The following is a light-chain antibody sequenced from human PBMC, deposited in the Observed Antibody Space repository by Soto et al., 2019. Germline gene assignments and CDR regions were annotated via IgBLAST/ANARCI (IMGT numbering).Light chain of an antibody. CDR3: QQYYSTLYT. J-gene: IGKJ2*01. CDR2: WAS. V-gene: IGKV4-1*01. Sequence: DIVMTQSPDSLAVSLGERATINCKSSQSILYNSINKNYLAWYQQKLGQAPKLLIYWASTRKSGVPDRFSGSGSGTDFTLTISSLQAEDVAVYYCQQYYSTLYTFGQGTKLEIK. CDR1: QSILYNSINKNY.